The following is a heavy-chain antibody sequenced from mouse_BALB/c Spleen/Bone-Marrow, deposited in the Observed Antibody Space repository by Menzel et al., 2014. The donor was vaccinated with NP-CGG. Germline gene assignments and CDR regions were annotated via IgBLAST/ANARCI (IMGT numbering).Heavy chain of an antibody. V-gene: IGHV1-5*01. Sequence: EVQLVESGTVLARPGAAVKMSCKASGYTFPNYWTHWVKQRPRQGLEWIGTIYPGNSDTTYNQKFKGKAKLTAVTSTSTAYMDLSSLTNEDSAVYYCTTLARTNFDYWGQGTTLTVSS. CDR2: IYPGNSDT. J-gene: IGHJ2*01. CDR1: GYTFPNYW. CDR3: TTLARTNFDY. D-gene: IGHD3-1*01.